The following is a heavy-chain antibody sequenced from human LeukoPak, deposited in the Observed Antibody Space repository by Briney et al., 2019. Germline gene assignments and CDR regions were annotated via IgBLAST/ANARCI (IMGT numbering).Heavy chain of an antibody. CDR3: ARDHYDFWSGYNWFDP. D-gene: IGHD3-3*01. V-gene: IGHV3-7*01. J-gene: IGHJ5*02. Sequence: GGSLRLSCAASGFTFSSYWMSWVRQAPGKGLEWVANIKQDGSEKYYVDSVKGRFTISRDNAKNSLYLQMNSLRAEDTAVYYCARDHYDFWSGYNWFDPWGQGTLVTVSS. CDR1: GFTFSSYW. CDR2: IKQDGSEK.